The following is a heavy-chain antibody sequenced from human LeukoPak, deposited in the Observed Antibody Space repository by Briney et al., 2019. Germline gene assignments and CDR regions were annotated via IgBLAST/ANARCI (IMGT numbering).Heavy chain of an antibody. V-gene: IGHV4-34*01. D-gene: IGHD5-18*01. CDR2: IHHSGTT. Sequence: NASETLSLTCAGYGGSFSGFSWSWIRQPPGKELEWIGQIHHSGTTTYNPSLKSRVTISLDTSEMQFSLRLSSVTAADTAVYYCARAWIRWFDPLGQGTLVTVSS. CDR1: GGSFSGFS. CDR3: ARAWIRWFDP. J-gene: IGHJ5*02.